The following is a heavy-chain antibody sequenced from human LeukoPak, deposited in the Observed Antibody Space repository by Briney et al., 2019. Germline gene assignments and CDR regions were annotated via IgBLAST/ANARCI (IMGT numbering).Heavy chain of an antibody. CDR2: ISSSSSYI. CDR1: GFTFSSYS. Sequence: GGSLRLSCAASGFTFSSYSMNGVRQAPGKGLEWVSSISSSSSYIYYADSVKGRFTISRDNAKNSLYLQMNSLRAEDTAVYYCASRSYDSSGYYYGEFDYWGQGTLVTVSS. J-gene: IGHJ4*02. D-gene: IGHD3-22*01. CDR3: ASRSYDSSGYYYGEFDY. V-gene: IGHV3-21*01.